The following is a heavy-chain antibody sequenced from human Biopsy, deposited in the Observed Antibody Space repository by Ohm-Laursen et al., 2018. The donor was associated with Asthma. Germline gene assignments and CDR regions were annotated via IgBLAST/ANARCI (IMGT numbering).Heavy chain of an antibody. V-gene: IGHV3-7*04. J-gene: IGHJ4*02. CDR2: IKPDGSQT. CDR3: AKEVFPGWELRRGPEN. D-gene: IGHD1-26*01. CDR1: GFTFSGSW. Sequence: SLRLSCAASGFTFSGSWMIWVRQAPGKGLQWLAFIKPDGSQTYYADSVKGRFTIPRDNSKNTLYLQMNSLRAEDTAVYYCAKEVFPGWELRRGPENWGQGTLVTVSS.